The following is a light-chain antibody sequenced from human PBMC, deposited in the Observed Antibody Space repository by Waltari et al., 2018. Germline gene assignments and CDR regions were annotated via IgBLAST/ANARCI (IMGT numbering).Light chain of an antibody. Sequence: DIQLTQSPSSLPASVGDRVTITCRASQSISSYLNWYQQKPGKAPKLLIYAASSLQSGVPSMFSGSGAGTDFTLTISSLQPEDFVTYYCQQNYSTPRTFGQGTKVAIK. V-gene: IGKV1-39*01. CDR1: QSISSY. CDR2: AAS. CDR3: QQNYSTPRT. J-gene: IGKJ1*01.